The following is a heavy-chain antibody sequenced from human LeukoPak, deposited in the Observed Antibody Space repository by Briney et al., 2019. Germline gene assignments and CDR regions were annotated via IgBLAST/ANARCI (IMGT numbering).Heavy chain of an antibody. CDR3: AKDRRSGSYYDY. D-gene: IGHD1-26*01. CDR1: GFTFGDHG. J-gene: IGHJ4*02. Sequence: PGGSLRLSCTASGFTFGDHGLNWFRQAPGKGLEWVSAISGSGGSTYYADSVKGRFTISRDNSKNTVFLQMSSLRAEDTAIYYCAKDRRSGSYYDYWGQGTLVTVSS. CDR2: ISGSGGST. V-gene: IGHV3-23*01.